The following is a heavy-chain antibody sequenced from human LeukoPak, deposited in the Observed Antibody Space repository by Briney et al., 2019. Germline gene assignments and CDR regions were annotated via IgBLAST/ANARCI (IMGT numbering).Heavy chain of an antibody. CDR1: GFTFSSYA. Sequence: PGGSLRLSCAASGFTFSSYAMSWVRQAPGKGLEWVSGISSNGASTYYVDSVKGRFTISRDNSKNTLFLQMNSLRAEDTAVYYCAKSGIQLWLHLDYWGQGTLVTVSS. J-gene: IGHJ4*02. CDR3: AKSGIQLWLHLDY. D-gene: IGHD5-18*01. V-gene: IGHV3-23*01. CDR2: ISSNGAST.